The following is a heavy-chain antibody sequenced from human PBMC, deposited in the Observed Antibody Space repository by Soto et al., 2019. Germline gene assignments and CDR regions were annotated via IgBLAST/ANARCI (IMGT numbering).Heavy chain of an antibody. V-gene: IGHV1-46*01. CDR1: GYTFTSYY. J-gene: IGHJ4*02. Sequence: QVLLVQSGAEVTMPGASVKVSCKASGYTFTSYYMHWVRQAPGQGLEWMAMINPSGGRTKYAQIFQGRVTLTRDTSTGTVDMELSSLTSEDTAIYYCARGPSCGGDCYLFDYLGPGTQVTVSS. CDR2: INPSGGRT. CDR3: ARGPSCGGDCYLFDY. D-gene: IGHD2-21*02.